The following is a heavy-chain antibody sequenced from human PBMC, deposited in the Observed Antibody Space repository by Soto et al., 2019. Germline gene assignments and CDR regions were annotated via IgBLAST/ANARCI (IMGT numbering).Heavy chain of an antibody. CDR3: AREPYGSGSYYDVDY. Sequence: SLKVSCKASGGTCSSYSISWVLQAPGQGLEWMGGIIPIFGTANYAQKFQGRVTITADESTSTAYMELSSLRSEDTAVYYCAREPYGSGSYYDVDYWGQGTLVTVSS. V-gene: IGHV1-69*01. CDR1: GGTCSSYS. CDR2: IIPIFGTA. J-gene: IGHJ4*02. D-gene: IGHD3-10*01.